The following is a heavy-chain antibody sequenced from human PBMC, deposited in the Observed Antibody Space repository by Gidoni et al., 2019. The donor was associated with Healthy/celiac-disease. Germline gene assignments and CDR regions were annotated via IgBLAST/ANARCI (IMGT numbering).Heavy chain of an antibody. J-gene: IGHJ1*01. CDR3: ARVAAYCGGDCYPGLPEYFQH. V-gene: IGHV3-7*01. Sequence: EVQLVESGGCLVQPGWSLRLSCAASGFPFSSYWMSWVRQAPGKGLEWVANIKQDGSEKYYVDSVKGRFTISRDNAKNSLYLQMNSLRAEDTAVYYCARVAAYCGGDCYPGLPEYFQHWGQGTLVTVSS. CDR2: IKQDGSEK. D-gene: IGHD2-21*02. CDR1: GFPFSSYW.